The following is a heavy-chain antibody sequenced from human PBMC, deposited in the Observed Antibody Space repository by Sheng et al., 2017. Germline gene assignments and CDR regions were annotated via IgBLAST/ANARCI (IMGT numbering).Heavy chain of an antibody. CDR3: ARGIAVAGSYYYYYYMDV. D-gene: IGHD6-19*01. Sequence: QVQLVQSGAEVKKPGSSVKVSCKASGGTFSSYAISWVRQAPGQGLEWMGGIIPIFGTANYAQKFQGRVTITTDESTSTAYMELSSLRSEDTAVYYCARGIAVAGSYYYYYYMDVWGKGTTVTVS. J-gene: IGHJ6*03. CDR2: IIPIFGTA. CDR1: GGTFSSYA. V-gene: IGHV1-69*05.